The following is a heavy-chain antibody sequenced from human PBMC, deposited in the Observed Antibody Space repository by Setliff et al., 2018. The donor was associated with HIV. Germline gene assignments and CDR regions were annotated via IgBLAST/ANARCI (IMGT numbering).Heavy chain of an antibody. V-gene: IGHV4-34*01. D-gene: IGHD2-15*01. CDR1: GRSFSGYY. CDR2: IIHSGGT. J-gene: IGHJ4*02. Sequence: SETLSLTCAVYGRSFSGYYWTWIRQPPGRGLEWIGEIIHSGGTNYNRSLKSRVTISVDTSKNQFSLNLSSVTAADTAVYYCARGGLGVVGAIDYWSQGTLVTVSS. CDR3: ARGGLGVVGAIDY.